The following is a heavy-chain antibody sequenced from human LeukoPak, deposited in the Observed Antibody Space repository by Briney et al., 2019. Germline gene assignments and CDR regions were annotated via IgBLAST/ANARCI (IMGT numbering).Heavy chain of an antibody. CDR1: GFSFSSYD. CDR2: IRYDGSNK. CDR3: ARDSIRQQLYYFDY. V-gene: IGHV3-30*02. D-gene: IGHD6-13*01. Sequence: GGSLRLSCAASGFSFSSYDMHWVRQAPGKGLEWVAFIRYDGSNKYYADSVKGRFTISRDNSKNTLYLQMDSLRADDTAVFFCARDSIRQQLYYFDYWGRGTLVTVSS. J-gene: IGHJ4*02.